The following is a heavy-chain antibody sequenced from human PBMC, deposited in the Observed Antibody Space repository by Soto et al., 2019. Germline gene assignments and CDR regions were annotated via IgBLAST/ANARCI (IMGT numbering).Heavy chain of an antibody. Sequence: ASVKVSCKASGYTFTSYGISWVRQAPGQGLEWMGWISAYNGNTNYAQKLQGRVTMTTDTSTSTAYMELRSLRSDDTAVYYCARVTSITFGGVIVNYYYYMDVWGKGTTVTVSS. CDR1: GYTFTSYG. CDR2: ISAYNGNT. CDR3: ARVTSITFGGVIVNYYYYMDV. V-gene: IGHV1-18*01. D-gene: IGHD3-16*02. J-gene: IGHJ6*03.